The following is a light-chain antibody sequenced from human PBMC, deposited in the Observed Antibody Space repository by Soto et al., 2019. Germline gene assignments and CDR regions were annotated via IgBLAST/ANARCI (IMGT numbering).Light chain of an antibody. Sequence: QSALTQPASVSGSPGQSITISCTGASSDVGGYNFVSWSQHHPGKAPKLIIYDVSNRPSGVSNRFSGSKSGNTASLTISGLQAEDEADYYCSSYSSSGTLVIFGGGTKLTVL. CDR2: DVS. CDR3: SSYSSSGTLVI. J-gene: IGLJ2*01. V-gene: IGLV2-14*03. CDR1: SSDVGGYNF.